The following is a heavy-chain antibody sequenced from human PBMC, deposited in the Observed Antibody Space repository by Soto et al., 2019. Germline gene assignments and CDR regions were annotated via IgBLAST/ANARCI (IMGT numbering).Heavy chain of an antibody. CDR2: IYHSGST. CDR1: GGSISSSNW. CDR3: ARARIGQLVRGYYFDY. D-gene: IGHD6-13*01. V-gene: IGHV4-4*02. J-gene: IGHJ4*02. Sequence: SETLSLTCAVSGGSISSSNWWSGVRRPPGKGLEWIGEIYHSGSTNYNPSLKSRVTISVDKSKNQFSLKLSSVTAADTAVYYCARARIGQLVRGYYFDYWGQGTLVTVSS.